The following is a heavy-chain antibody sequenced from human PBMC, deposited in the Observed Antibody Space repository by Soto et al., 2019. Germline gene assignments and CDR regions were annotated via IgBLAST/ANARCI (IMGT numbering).Heavy chain of an antibody. CDR3: ARHVQAYFWGLGSYFDY. Sequence: GESLKISCKGSGYSFTSYWIGWVRPMPGKGLEWMGIIYPGDSDTRYSPSFQGQVTISADKSISTAYLQWSSLKASDTAMYYCARHVQAYFWGLGSYFDYWGQGTLVTVSS. CDR1: GYSFTSYW. J-gene: IGHJ4*02. D-gene: IGHD3-16*01. V-gene: IGHV5-51*01. CDR2: IYPGDSDT.